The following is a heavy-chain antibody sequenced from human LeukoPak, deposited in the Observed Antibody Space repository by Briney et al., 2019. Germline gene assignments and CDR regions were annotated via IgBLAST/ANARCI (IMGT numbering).Heavy chain of an antibody. CDR2: ISYDGSNK. J-gene: IGHJ6*03. D-gene: IGHD3-10*01. CDR1: GFTFSSHA. V-gene: IGHV3-30*04. CDR3: AKGASSSGSNYYMDV. Sequence: GGSLRLSCAASGFTFSSHAMHWVRQAPGKGLEWVAVISYDGSNKYYADSVKGRFTISRDNSKNTLYLQMNSLRAADTAVYYCAKGASSSGSNYYMDVWGKGTTVTISS.